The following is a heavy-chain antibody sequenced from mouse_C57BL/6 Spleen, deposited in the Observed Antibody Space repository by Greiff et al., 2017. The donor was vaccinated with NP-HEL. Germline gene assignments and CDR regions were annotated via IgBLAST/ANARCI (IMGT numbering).Heavy chain of an antibody. J-gene: IGHJ4*01. CDR3: ARPDGSSYDAMDY. V-gene: IGHV5-17*01. Sequence: VQLKESGGGLVKPGGSLKLSCAASGFTFSDYGMHWVRQAPEKGLEWVAYISSGSSTIYYADTVKGRFTISRDNAKNTLFLQMTSLRSEDTAMYYCARPDGSSYDAMDYWGQGTSVTVSS. CDR2: ISSGSSTI. CDR1: GFTFSDYG. D-gene: IGHD1-1*01.